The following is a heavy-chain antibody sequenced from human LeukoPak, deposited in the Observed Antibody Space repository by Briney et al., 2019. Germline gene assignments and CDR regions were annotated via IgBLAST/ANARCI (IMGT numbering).Heavy chain of an antibody. CDR2: IYTSGST. Sequence: PSETLSLTCTVSGGSISSYYWSWIRQPAGKGLEWIGRIYTSGSTNYNPSLKSRVTMSVDTSKNQFSLKLSSVTAADTAVYYCARGGGDCGGDCYSGDYWGQGTLVTVSS. CDR1: GGSISSYY. D-gene: IGHD2-21*02. J-gene: IGHJ4*02. CDR3: ARGGGDCGGDCYSGDY. V-gene: IGHV4-4*07.